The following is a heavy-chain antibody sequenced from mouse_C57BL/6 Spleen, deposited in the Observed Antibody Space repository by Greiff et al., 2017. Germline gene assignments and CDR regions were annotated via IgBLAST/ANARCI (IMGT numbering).Heavy chain of an antibody. Sequence: EVKLQESGGDLVKPGGSLKLSCAASGFTFSSYGMSWVRQTPDKRLEWVATISSGGSYTYYPDSVKGRFTISRDNAKNTLYLQMSSLKSEDTAMXYCARHDYYGSRGVNLYFDYWGQGTTLTVSA. J-gene: IGHJ2*01. CDR3: ARHDYYGSRGVNLYFDY. V-gene: IGHV5-6*01. CDR2: ISSGGSYT. D-gene: IGHD1-1*01. CDR1: GFTFSSYG.